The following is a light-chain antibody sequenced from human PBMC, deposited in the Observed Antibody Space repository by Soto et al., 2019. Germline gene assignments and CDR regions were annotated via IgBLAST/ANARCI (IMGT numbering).Light chain of an antibody. CDR1: QPVSDK. V-gene: IGKV3-15*01. CDR2: GAS. Sequence: EVVMTQSPATLSVSPGEGATLSCWASQPVSDKLAWYQHKPGQAPRLLIYGASARALGVPDRFSGSGSGTDFTLTISRLEPEDFAVYYCQQYGDSPPYRFGQGTKVDIK. J-gene: IGKJ2*03. CDR3: QQYGDSPPYR.